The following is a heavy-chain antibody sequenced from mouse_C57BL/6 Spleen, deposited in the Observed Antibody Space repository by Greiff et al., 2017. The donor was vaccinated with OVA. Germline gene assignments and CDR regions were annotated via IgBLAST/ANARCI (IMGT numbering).Heavy chain of an antibody. CDR2: IYPSDSET. CDR3: ARHSNYVMDY. Sequence: QVQLKQPGAELVRPGSSVKLSCKASGYTFTSYWMDWVKQRPGQGLEWIGNIYPSDSETHYNQKFKDKATLTVDKSSSTAYMQLSSLTSEDSAVYYCARHSNYVMDYWGQGTSVTVSS. D-gene: IGHD2-5*01. J-gene: IGHJ4*01. V-gene: IGHV1-61*01. CDR1: GYTFTSYW.